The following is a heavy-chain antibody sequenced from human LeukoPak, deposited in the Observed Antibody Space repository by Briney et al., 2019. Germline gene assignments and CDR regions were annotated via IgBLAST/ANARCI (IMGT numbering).Heavy chain of an antibody. CDR1: GFTVSSHY. V-gene: IGHV3-23*01. CDR2: ISGSGGST. J-gene: IGHJ4*02. D-gene: IGHD6-19*01. Sequence: GGSLRLSCAASGFTVSSHYMSWVRQAPGKGLEWVSAISGSGGSTYYADSVKGRFTISRDNSKNTLHVQMNSLRVEDTAVYYCAKDRTYGSSGQSDYWGQGTLVTVSS. CDR3: AKDRTYGSSGQSDY.